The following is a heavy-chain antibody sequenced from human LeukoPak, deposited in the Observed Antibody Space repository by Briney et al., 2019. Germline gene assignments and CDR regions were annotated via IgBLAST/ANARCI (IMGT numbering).Heavy chain of an antibody. D-gene: IGHD6-25*01. J-gene: IGHJ1*01. CDR3: AKEPTSYSSGWYFQD. V-gene: IGHV3-30*18. Sequence: PVGALKLSCAASRFTFSDYGMQWVRQAPAHGLEWVAFVSHDGTTTFYADSVKGGFTISRDNSKNTLDLQMYSLKPEDTAVYYCAKEPTSYSSGWYFQDWGQGTLVTGSS. CDR2: VSHDGTTT. CDR1: RFTFSDYG.